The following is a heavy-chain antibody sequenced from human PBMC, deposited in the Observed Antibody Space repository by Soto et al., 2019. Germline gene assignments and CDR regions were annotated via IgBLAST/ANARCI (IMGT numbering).Heavy chain of an antibody. CDR3: AKERKGADY. CDR1: GFTFSSYE. V-gene: IGHV3-30*18. Sequence: QVQLVESGGGVVQPGRSLRLSCAASGFTFSSYEMHWVRQAPGKGLDWVAIISYDGTTTYYADSVKGRFIISRDNSKNTLYLQMNSLRPEETAVYYCAKERKGADYWGQGTLVTVSS. CDR2: ISYDGTTT. J-gene: IGHJ4*02.